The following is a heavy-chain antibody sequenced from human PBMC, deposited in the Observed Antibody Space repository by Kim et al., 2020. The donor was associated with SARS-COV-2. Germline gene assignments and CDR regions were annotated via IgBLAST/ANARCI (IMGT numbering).Heavy chain of an antibody. CDR2: IYHGGTT. V-gene: IGHV4-4*02. J-gene: IGHJ5*02. CDR3: GRDLPAYDSGDYYES. Sequence: SETLSLTCVVSGGSISSSKWWSRVRQPPGKGLEWIGEIYHGGTTNYNPSLQSRVTISVDKSKNQFSLKLTSVTAADTAVYYCGRDLPAYDSGDYYESWGQGALVTVSS. CDR1: GGSISSSKW. D-gene: IGHD3-22*01.